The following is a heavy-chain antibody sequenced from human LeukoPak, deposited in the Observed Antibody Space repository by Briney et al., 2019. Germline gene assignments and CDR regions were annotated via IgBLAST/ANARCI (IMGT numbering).Heavy chain of an antibody. Sequence: ASVKVSCKASGYTFTSYGISWVRHAPGQGLEWMGWISAYNGNTNYAQKLQGRVTITTDTSTSKAYMELRSLRSDDTAVYYCARTVRGVGFNYWGQGTLVTVSS. CDR1: GYTFTSYG. D-gene: IGHD4-17*01. V-gene: IGHV1-18*01. CDR2: ISAYNGNT. CDR3: ARTVRGVGFNY. J-gene: IGHJ4*02.